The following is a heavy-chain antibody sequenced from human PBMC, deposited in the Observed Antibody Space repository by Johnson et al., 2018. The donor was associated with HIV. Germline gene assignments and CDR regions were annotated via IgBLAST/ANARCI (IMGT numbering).Heavy chain of an antibody. Sequence: QVQLVESGGGVVQPGRSLRLSCAASGFTFSSYAMHWVRQAPGKGLEWVAVISYDGSNKYYADSVKGRFTISRDNAKNSLSLQMNSLRAEDTAVYYCVRAAFDFRDATGRFGGAGFDIWGQGTVVTVSS. J-gene: IGHJ3*02. D-gene: IGHD3-16*01. V-gene: IGHV3-30*04. CDR3: VRAAFDFRDATGRFGGAGFDI. CDR1: GFTFSSYA. CDR2: ISYDGSNK.